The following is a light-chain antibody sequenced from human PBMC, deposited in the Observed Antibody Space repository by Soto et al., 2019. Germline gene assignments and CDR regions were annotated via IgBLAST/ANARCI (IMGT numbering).Light chain of an antibody. CDR2: GAS. CDR1: QSVSSN. V-gene: IGKV3-15*01. J-gene: IGKJ1*01. CDR3: QQYYSYPPWT. Sequence: EIVITQSPATLSVSPGERATLSCRASQSVSSNLAWYQQKPGQAPRLLIYGASTRATGIPARFSGSGSGTEFTLTISCLQSEDFATYYCQQYYSYPPWTFGQGTKVDIK.